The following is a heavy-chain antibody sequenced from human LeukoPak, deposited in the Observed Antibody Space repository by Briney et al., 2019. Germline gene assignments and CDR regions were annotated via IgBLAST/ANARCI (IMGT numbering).Heavy chain of an antibody. V-gene: IGHV3-23*01. J-gene: IGHJ3*02. CDR2: ISGSGGST. CDR1: GFTFTSYA. CDR3: AKGRYYYDSSDAFDI. Sequence: GGSLRLSCAASGFTFTSYAMSWVRQAPGEGLEWVSAISGSGGSTYYADSVKGRFTISGDNSKNTLYLQMNSLRAEDTAVYYCAKGRYYYDSSDAFDIWGQGTMVTVSS. D-gene: IGHD3-22*01.